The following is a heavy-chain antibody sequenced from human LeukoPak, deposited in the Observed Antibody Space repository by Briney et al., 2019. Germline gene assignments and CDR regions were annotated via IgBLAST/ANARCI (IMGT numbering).Heavy chain of an antibody. CDR2: INPNSGGT. D-gene: IGHD2-21*02. J-gene: IGHJ6*03. CDR3: ARDGVCGGDCYLPYYMDV. Sequence: ASVKVSCKASGYTLTGYYMHWVRQAPGQGLEWMGRINPNSGGTNYAQKFQGRVTMTRDTSISTAYMELSRLRSDDTAVYYCARDGVCGGDCYLPYYMDVWGKGTTVTVAS. CDR1: GYTLTGYY. V-gene: IGHV1-2*06.